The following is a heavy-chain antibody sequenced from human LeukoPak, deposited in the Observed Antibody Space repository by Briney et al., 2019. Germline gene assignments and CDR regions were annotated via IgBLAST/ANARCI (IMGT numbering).Heavy chain of an antibody. CDR3: AKDHQQQLHRPEYFQH. Sequence: PGGSLRLSCAASGFTFNIYTMHWVRQAPGKGLEWVAVISYDGSNKYYADSVKGRFTISRDNSKNTLYLQMNSLRAEDTAVYYCAKDHQQQLHRPEYFQHWGQGTLVTVSS. CDR2: ISYDGSNK. J-gene: IGHJ1*01. D-gene: IGHD6-13*01. V-gene: IGHV3-30*04. CDR1: GFTFNIYT.